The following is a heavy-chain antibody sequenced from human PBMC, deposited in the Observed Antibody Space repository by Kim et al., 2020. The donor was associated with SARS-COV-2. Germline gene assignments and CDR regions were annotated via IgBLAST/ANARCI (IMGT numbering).Heavy chain of an antibody. CDR3: ARGRWYYGFWCGDKCGGYWFDP. V-gene: IGHV3-13*01. CDR1: GFTFSSYD. Sequence: GGSLRLSCAASGFTFSSYDMHWVRQATGKGLEWVSAIVTAGDTYYPGSVKGRFTISRENAKNTLYLQMNSRRAVDTAVYYCARGRWYYGFWCGDKCGGYWFDPWGQGTLVTVSS. J-gene: IGHJ5*02. D-gene: IGHD3-3*01. CDR2: IVTAGDT.